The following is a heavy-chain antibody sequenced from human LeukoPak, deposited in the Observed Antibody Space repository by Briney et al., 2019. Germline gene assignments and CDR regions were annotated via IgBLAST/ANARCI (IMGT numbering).Heavy chain of an antibody. CDR2: ISSSSSTI. CDR3: ATGEMATPGYDAFDI. CDR1: GFTFSSYS. J-gene: IGHJ3*02. V-gene: IGHV3-48*01. D-gene: IGHD5-24*01. Sequence: GGSLRLSCAASGFTFSSYSMNWVRQAPGKGLEWVSYISSSSSTIKHADSVKGRFTISRDNAKNSLYLQMNSLRAEDTAVYYCATGEMATPGYDAFDIWGQGTMVTVSS.